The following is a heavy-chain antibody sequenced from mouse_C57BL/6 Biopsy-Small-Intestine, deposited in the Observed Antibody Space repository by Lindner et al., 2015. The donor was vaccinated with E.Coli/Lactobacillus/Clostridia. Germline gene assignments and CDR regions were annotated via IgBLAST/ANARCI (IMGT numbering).Heavy chain of an antibody. V-gene: IGHV1-7*01. CDR2: MSPNNGKA. CDR1: GYTVVSHG. Sequence: SVKVSCKASGYTVVSHGIVWVRQAPGHGLEWMGWMSPNNGKARYVQKFQGRVTMTTESTSRAFLEVRSLTTDDTAVYYCARGTPTVTAAVDFWGQGTLVTVSS. CDR3: ARGTPTVTAAVDF. D-gene: IGHD2-13*01. J-gene: IGHJ4*01.